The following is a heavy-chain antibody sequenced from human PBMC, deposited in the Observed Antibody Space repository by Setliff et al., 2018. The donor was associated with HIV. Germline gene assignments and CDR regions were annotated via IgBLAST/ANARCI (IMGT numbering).Heavy chain of an antibody. V-gene: IGHV1-8*02. J-gene: IGHJ6*03. CDR3: ARGDGTKYYYYYYMDV. Sequence: ASVKVSCKASGYTFSGYYIHWVRQAPGQGLEWMGWMNPNSGVSGYGQKFQGRVTMTRDTSIGTAYMELRSLRSDDTAVYYCARGDGTKYYYYYYMDVWGKGTTVTVSS. D-gene: IGHD1-7*01. CDR1: GYTFSGYY. CDR2: MNPNSGVS.